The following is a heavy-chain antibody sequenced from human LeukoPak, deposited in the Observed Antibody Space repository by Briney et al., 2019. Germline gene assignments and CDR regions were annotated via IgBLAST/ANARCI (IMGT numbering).Heavy chain of an antibody. CDR1: GGSISDYY. Sequence: NPSETLSLTCTVSGGSISDYYWNWIRQPPGKGLEWIGYIYYSGSTNYNPSLKSRVTISVDTSKNQFSLKLSSVTAADTAVYYCARDPPRYCSSTSCYSDAFDIWGQGTMVTVSS. CDR2: IYYSGST. D-gene: IGHD2-2*01. V-gene: IGHV4-59*01. CDR3: ARDPPRYCSSTSCYSDAFDI. J-gene: IGHJ3*02.